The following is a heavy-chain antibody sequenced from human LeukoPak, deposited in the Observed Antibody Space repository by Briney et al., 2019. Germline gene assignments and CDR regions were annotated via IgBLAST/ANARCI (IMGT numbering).Heavy chain of an antibody. CDR2: IRYDGSNE. Sequence: GGSLRLSCAASGFSFSGYGMHWVRQAPGKGLEWVAFIRYDGSNEYYADSVKGRFTISRDKSKNTLSLQMNGLRAEDTAVYYCAKVMPPGRIRFYSYYMDVWGKGPTVTVS. J-gene: IGHJ6*03. CDR1: GFSFSGYG. D-gene: IGHD2-15*01. V-gene: IGHV3-30*02. CDR3: AKVMPPGRIRFYSYYMDV.